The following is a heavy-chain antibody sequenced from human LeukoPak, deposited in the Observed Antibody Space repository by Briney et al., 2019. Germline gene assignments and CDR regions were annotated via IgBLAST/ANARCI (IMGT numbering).Heavy chain of an antibody. V-gene: IGHV3-23*01. CDR1: RFTFSAYA. Sequence: GGSLRLSCAASRFTFSAYAMYWVRQAPGKGLEWVSCIEASDVNTYYADSVKGRFTISRDNSKNTLYLQMNSLRAEDTAVYYCAKGSGSGWYGWFDPWGQGALVTVSS. CDR3: AKGSGSGWYGWFDP. CDR2: IEASDVNT. J-gene: IGHJ5*02. D-gene: IGHD6-19*01.